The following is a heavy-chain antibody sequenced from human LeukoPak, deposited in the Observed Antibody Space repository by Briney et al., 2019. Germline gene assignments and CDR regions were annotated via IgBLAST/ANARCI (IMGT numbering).Heavy chain of an antibody. D-gene: IGHD3-9*01. J-gene: IGHJ4*02. CDR3: ARSPYYDILTGYFDY. CDR1: GYTFTGYY. Sequence: SVKVSCKASGYTFTGYYMHWVRQAPGQGLEWMGRIIPIFGTANYAQKFQGRVTITTDESTSTAYMELSSLRSEDTAVYYCARSPYYDILTGYFDYWGQGTLVTVSS. CDR2: IIPIFGTA. V-gene: IGHV1-69*05.